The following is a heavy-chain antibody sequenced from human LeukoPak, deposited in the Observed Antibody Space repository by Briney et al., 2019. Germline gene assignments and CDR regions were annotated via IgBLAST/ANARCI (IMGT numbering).Heavy chain of an antibody. CDR1: GFTFSGHY. Sequence: GGSLRLSCAASGFTFSGHYMDWVRQAPGKGLEWVGRTRNKANSYTTEYAASVKGRFTISRDDSKNSLYLQMNSLKTEDTAVYYCARIGADGSFDYWGQGTLVTVSS. CDR3: ARIGADGSFDY. CDR2: TRNKANSYTT. J-gene: IGHJ4*02. D-gene: IGHD1-26*01. V-gene: IGHV3-72*01.